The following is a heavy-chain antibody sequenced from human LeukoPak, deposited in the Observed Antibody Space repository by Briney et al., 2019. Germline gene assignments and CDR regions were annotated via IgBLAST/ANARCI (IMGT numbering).Heavy chain of an antibody. D-gene: IGHD2-15*01. CDR2: ISGSGGST. CDR3: AKDVSLHFYSTSGFDS. Sequence: GGSLRLSCTASGFTFRNYAMSWVRQAPGKGLQWVSGISGSGGSTYYADSLKGRSTISRDNSKNTLFLQMNSLRVEDSAIYYCAKDVSLHFYSTSGFDSWGQGTLVTASS. CDR1: GFTFRNYA. J-gene: IGHJ4*02. V-gene: IGHV3-23*01.